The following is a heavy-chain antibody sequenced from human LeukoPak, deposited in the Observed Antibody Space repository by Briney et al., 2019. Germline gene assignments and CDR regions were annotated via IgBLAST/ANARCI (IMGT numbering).Heavy chain of an antibody. CDR3: ARTRYYYDSSGYRGAFDI. D-gene: IGHD3-22*01. CDR2: ISSSSSTI. J-gene: IGHJ3*02. CDR1: GFTFSSYS. V-gene: IGHV3-48*02. Sequence: GGSLRLPCAASGFTFSSYSMNWVRQAPGKGLEWVSYISSSSSTIYYADSVKGRFTISRDNAKNSLYLQMNSLRDEDTAVYYCARTRYYYDSSGYRGAFDIWGQGTMVTVSS.